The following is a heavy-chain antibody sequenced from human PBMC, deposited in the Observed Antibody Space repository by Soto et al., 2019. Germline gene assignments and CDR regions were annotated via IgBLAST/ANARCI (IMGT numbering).Heavy chain of an antibody. CDR3: ARDTPLFSFGYQRGNYFDY. CDR2: IVVGSGNT. V-gene: IGHV1-58*01. J-gene: IGHJ4*02. Sequence: GASVKVSCKASGFTFTSSAVQWVRQARGQRLEWIGWIVVGSGNTNYAQKFQERVTITRDMSTSTAYMELSSLRSEDTAVYYCARDTPLFSFGYQRGNYFDYWGQGALVTVSS. CDR1: GFTFTSSA. D-gene: IGHD3-22*01.